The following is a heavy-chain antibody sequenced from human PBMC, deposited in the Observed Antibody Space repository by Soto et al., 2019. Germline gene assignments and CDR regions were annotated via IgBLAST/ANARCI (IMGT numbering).Heavy chain of an antibody. Sequence: EVPLLESGGGLVQPGGPLRLSCAASGLTFSSYAMSWVRQAPGKGLEWVSVISGSGNSTYYADSVKGRFTISRDNSKKTLYLQMNSLRAEDTAVYYCAKTAGGGWFDPWGQGTLVTVSS. J-gene: IGHJ5*02. CDR3: AKTAGGGWFDP. CDR2: ISGSGNST. V-gene: IGHV3-23*01. CDR1: GLTFSSYA. D-gene: IGHD3-16*01.